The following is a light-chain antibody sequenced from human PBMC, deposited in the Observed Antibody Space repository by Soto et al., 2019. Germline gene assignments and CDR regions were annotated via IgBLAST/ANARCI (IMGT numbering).Light chain of an antibody. Sequence: DILMTQSPSSLSASVGDRVTITCRASQSISSYLNWYQQKPGKAPKLLIYAASSLKHGVPSRFSGSGSGPDVTLTISSLQPEDFATYYCQQSYSTPLTFGGGTKVEIK. CDR2: AAS. V-gene: IGKV1-39*01. CDR3: QQSYSTPLT. CDR1: QSISSY. J-gene: IGKJ4*01.